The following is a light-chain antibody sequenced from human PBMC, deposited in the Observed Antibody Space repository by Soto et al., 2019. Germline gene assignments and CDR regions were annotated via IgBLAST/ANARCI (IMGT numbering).Light chain of an antibody. Sequence: QSALTQPASVSGSPGQSITISCTGTSSDVGGYNYVSWYQQYPGKAPKLIVYEVNNRPSGVSGRFSGSKSGNTASLTISGLLADDEADYYCSSYTSSTTYVFXTGTKVTVL. CDR2: EVN. CDR1: SSDVGGYNY. CDR3: SSYTSSTTYV. J-gene: IGLJ1*01. V-gene: IGLV2-14*01.